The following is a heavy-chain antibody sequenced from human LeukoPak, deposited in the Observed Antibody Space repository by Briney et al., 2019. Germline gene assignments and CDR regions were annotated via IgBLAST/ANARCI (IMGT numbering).Heavy chain of an antibody. Sequence: SETLSLTCTVSGGSISSGGYYWGWIRQPPGKGLEWIGSIYYSGSTYYNPSLKSRVTISVDTSKNQFSLKLSSVTAADTAVYYCARLGRPGAAAGCNWFDPWGQGTLVTVSS. CDR1: GGSISSGGYY. D-gene: IGHD6-13*01. J-gene: IGHJ5*02. CDR2: IYYSGST. V-gene: IGHV4-39*01. CDR3: ARLGRPGAAAGCNWFDP.